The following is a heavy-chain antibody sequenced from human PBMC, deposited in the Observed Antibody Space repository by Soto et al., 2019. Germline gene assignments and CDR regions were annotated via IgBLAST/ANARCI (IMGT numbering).Heavy chain of an antibody. CDR1: GFTFSSYG. CDR2: ISYDGSNK. J-gene: IGHJ4*02. CDR3: AKMTTVTIDY. V-gene: IGHV3-30*18. Sequence: GGSLRLSCAASGFTFSSYGMHWVRQAPGKGLEWVAVISYDGSNKYYADSVKGRFTISRDNSKNTLYLQMNSLRAEDTAVYYCAKMTTVTIDYWGQGTLVTVSS. D-gene: IGHD4-17*01.